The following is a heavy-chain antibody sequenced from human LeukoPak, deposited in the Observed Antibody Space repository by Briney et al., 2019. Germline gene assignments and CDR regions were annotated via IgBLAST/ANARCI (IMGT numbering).Heavy chain of an antibody. D-gene: IGHD5-12*01. CDR1: GFTFSSYA. CDR2: ISGSGVST. CDR3: AKDGSGYDFRAYYFDY. J-gene: IGHJ4*02. Sequence: GGSLRLSCAASGFTFSSYAMSWVRQAPGKGLEWVSTISGSGVSTYYADSVKGRFTISRDNSKNTLYLQMSSLRADDTAVYYCAKDGSGYDFRAYYFDYWGQGTLVTVSS. V-gene: IGHV3-23*01.